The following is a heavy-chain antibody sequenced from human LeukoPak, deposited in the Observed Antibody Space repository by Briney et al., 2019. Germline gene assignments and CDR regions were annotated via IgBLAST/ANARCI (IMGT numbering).Heavy chain of an antibody. D-gene: IGHD3-3*01. CDR3: ARGKYYGDSDF. CDR1: GGSISSSSYY. J-gene: IGHJ4*02. CDR2: IYYSGST. V-gene: IGHV4-39*01. Sequence: SETLSLTCTVSGGSISSSSYYWGWIRQPPGKGLEWIGSIYYSGSTYYNPSLKSRVTISVDTSKNQFSLKLSSVTAADTAVYYCARGKYYGDSDFWGQGTLVIVSS.